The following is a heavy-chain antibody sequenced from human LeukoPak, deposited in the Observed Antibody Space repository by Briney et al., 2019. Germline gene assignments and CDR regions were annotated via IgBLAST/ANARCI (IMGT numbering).Heavy chain of an antibody. CDR3: ARFRGGNSYYYYYYMDV. Sequence: TSETLSLTCAVYGGSFSGYYWSWIRQPPGKGLEWIGEINHSGSTTYNPSLKSRVTISVDTSENQFSLKLSSVTAADTAVYYCARFRGGNSYYYYYYMDVWGEGTTVTVSS. D-gene: IGHD1-7*01. CDR1: GGSFSGYY. CDR2: INHSGST. J-gene: IGHJ6*03. V-gene: IGHV4-34*01.